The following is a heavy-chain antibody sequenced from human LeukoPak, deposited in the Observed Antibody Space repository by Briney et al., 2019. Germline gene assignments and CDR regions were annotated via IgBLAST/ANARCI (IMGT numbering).Heavy chain of an antibody. CDR3: ARGGIVGATNWFDP. V-gene: IGHV3-7*01. J-gene: IGHJ5*02. CDR2: IKQDETEK. D-gene: IGHD1-26*01. CDR1: GFTFSSHG. Sequence: GGSLRLSCAASGFTFSSHGMNWVRQAPGKGLEWVANIKQDETEKYYVDSVKGRFTISRDNAKNSLSLQMNSLRADDTAVYYCARGGIVGATNWFDPWGQGTLVTVSS.